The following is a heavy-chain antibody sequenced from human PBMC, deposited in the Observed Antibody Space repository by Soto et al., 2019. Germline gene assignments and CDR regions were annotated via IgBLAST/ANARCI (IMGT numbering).Heavy chain of an antibody. Sequence: EVQLLESGGNLVQPGGSLRLSCEASGFTFSSYAMSWVRQAPGKGLEWVSSISAGGGGTYYVDSVKGRFTISRDNSKNTLYLQMNSLRDEDTAVYYCAKGGLRTGFDYLGQGTLVTVSS. V-gene: IGHV3-23*01. CDR1: GFTFSSYA. J-gene: IGHJ4*02. D-gene: IGHD4-17*01. CDR3: AKGGLRTGFDY. CDR2: ISAGGGGT.